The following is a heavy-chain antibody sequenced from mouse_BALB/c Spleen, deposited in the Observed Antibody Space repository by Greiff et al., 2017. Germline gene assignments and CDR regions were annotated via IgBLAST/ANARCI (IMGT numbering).Heavy chain of an antibody. V-gene: IGHV2-2*02. Sequence: QVQLKESGPGLVAPSQSLSITCTVSGFSLTSCGVHWVRQSPGKGLEWLGVIWSGGSTDYNAAFISRLSISKDNSKSQVFFKMNSLQANDTAIYYCARTRQVYYAMDYWGQGTSVTVSS. CDR1: GFSLTSCG. D-gene: IGHD3-2*01. CDR3: ARTRQVYYAMDY. CDR2: IWSGGST. J-gene: IGHJ4*01.